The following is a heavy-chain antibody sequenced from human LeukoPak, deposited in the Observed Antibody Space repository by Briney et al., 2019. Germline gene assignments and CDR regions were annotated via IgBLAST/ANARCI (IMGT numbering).Heavy chain of an antibody. Sequence: PSETLSFTCTVSGGSISSYYWSWIRQPPGKGLEWIGYIYYSGSTNYNPSLKSRVTISVDTSKNQFSLKLSSVTAADTAVYYCARAGDYGGNYYYYYMDVWGKGTTVTVSS. CDR2: IYYSGST. D-gene: IGHD4-23*01. J-gene: IGHJ6*03. V-gene: IGHV4-59*01. CDR3: ARAGDYGGNYYYYYMDV. CDR1: GGSISSYY.